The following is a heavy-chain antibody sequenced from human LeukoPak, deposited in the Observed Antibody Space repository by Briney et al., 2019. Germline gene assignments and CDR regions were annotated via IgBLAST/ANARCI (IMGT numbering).Heavy chain of an antibody. CDR1: GFTFSSYA. Sequence: PGRSLRLSCAASGFTFSSYAMHWVRQAPGKGLEWVAVISYDGSNKYYADSVKGRFTISRDNSKNTLYLQMNSLRADDTAVYYCARDPSTLRVGALFYYWGQGTLVTVSS. V-gene: IGHV3-30-3*01. D-gene: IGHD1-26*01. J-gene: IGHJ4*02. CDR2: ISYDGSNK. CDR3: ARDPSTLRVGALFYY.